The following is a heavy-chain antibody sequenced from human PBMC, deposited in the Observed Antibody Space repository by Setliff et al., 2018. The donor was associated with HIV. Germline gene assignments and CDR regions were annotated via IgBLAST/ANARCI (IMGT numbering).Heavy chain of an antibody. V-gene: IGHV1-2*06. D-gene: IGHD3-22*01. J-gene: IGHJ4*02. CDR2: INPIGGGT. CDR3: ARVPRIGSGYLGDNFRTFDY. CDR1: GYTFTGYY. Sequence: GASVKVSCKASGYTFTGYYLHWVRQAPGQGLEWMGRINPIGGGTSYARRVQGRVTLTSDTSVSTAYIELSRLKSDDTAVYYCARVPRIGSGYLGDNFRTFDYWGQGTMVTVSS.